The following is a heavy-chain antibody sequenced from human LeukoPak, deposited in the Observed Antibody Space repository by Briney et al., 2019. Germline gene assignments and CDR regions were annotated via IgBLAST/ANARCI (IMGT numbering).Heavy chain of an antibody. Sequence: PSETLSLTCAVYGGSFSGYYWSWIRQPPGKGLEWIGEINHSGSTNYNPSLKSRVTISVDTSNNQFSLKLSSVTAADTAVYYCASFGYDSSPWGMDYWGQGTLVTVSS. CDR1: GGSFSGYY. J-gene: IGHJ4*02. CDR3: ASFGYDSSPWGMDY. CDR2: INHSGST. D-gene: IGHD3-22*01. V-gene: IGHV4-34*01.